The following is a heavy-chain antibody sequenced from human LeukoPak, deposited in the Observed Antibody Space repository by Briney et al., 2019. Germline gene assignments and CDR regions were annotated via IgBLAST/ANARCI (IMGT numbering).Heavy chain of an antibody. CDR3: ANGAGLLHKVYFDY. CDR2: IRGSGGST. Sequence: PGGSLSLSCAASGFTFSSYAMSWVRRAPGKGLEWVSAIRGSGGSTYYADSVKGRFTNARDNSKNTLYLQMNSLRAEDTAVYYCANGAGLLHKVYFDYWGQGTLVTVSS. V-gene: IGHV3-23*01. D-gene: IGHD2-21*01. CDR1: GFTFSSYA. J-gene: IGHJ4*02.